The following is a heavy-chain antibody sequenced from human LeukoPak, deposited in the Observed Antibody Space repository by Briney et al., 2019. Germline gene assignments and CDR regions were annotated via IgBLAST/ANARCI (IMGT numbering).Heavy chain of an antibody. D-gene: IGHD3-22*01. V-gene: IGHV3-20*01. J-gene: IGHJ5*02. CDR2: INWNGGST. Sequence: GGSLRLSCAASGFTFSSYEMNWVRQAPGKGLEWVSGINWNGGSTGYADSVKGRFTISRDNAKNSLYLLMNSLRAEDTALYHCARSSDSSGYYYGNWFDPWGQGTLVTVSS. CDR3: ARSSDSSGYYYGNWFDP. CDR1: GFTFSSYE.